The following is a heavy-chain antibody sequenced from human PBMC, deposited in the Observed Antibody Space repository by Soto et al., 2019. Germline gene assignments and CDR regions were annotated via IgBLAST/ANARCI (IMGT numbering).Heavy chain of an antibody. Sequence: QVQLVESGGGVVQPGRSLRLSCAASGFTFSSYGMHWVRQAPGKGLEWVAVISYDGSNKYYADSVKGRFTISRDNSKNTLYLQMNSLSAEDTAVYYCAKSRVVISPYYFDYWGQGTLVTVSS. CDR3: AKSRVVISPYYFDY. J-gene: IGHJ4*02. CDR1: GFTFSSYG. D-gene: IGHD3-3*01. V-gene: IGHV3-30*18. CDR2: ISYDGSNK.